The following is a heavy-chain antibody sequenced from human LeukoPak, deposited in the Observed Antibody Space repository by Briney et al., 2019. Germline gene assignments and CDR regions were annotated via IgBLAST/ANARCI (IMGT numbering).Heavy chain of an antibody. D-gene: IGHD2-2*01. V-gene: IGHV1-69*06. CDR3: ARDRGYCSSTSCPVAYYYYYYYMDV. CDR1: GGTFSSYA. Sequence: ASVTVSCKASGGTFSSYAISWVRQAPGQGLEWMGRIIPIFGTANYAQKFQGRVTITAYKSTSTAYMELSSLRSEDTAVYYCARDRGYCSSTSCPVAYYYYYYYMDVWGKGTTVTVSS. CDR2: IIPIFGTA. J-gene: IGHJ6*03.